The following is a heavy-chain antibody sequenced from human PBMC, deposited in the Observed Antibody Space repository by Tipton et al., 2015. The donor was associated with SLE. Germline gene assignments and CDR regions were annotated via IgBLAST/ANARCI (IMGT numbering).Heavy chain of an antibody. D-gene: IGHD2-21*02. J-gene: IGHJ4*02. CDR1: GFTFSSYW. V-gene: IGHV3-7*01. Sequence: GSLRLSCAASGFTFSSYWMSWVRQAPGKGLEWVANIKQDGSEKYYVDSVKGRFTISRDNAKNSLYLQMNSLRAEDTSVYYCARVRCSGSACYAPFDFWGRGTLVTVSS. CDR3: ARVRCSGSACYAPFDF. CDR2: IKQDGSEK.